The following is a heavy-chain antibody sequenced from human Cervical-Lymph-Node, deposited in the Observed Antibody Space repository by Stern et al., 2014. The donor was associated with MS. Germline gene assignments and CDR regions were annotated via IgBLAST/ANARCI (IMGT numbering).Heavy chain of an antibody. CDR2: INPSGGST. V-gene: IGHV1-46*01. J-gene: IGHJ6*02. Sequence: QVQLVQSGAEVKKPGASVKVSCKASGYTFTSYYMHWVRQAPGQGLEWMGIINPSGGSTSYAQKFQGRVTMTRDTSTSTVYMELSSLRSEDTAVYYCATPHYYDSSGSTYGMDVWGQGTTVTVSS. D-gene: IGHD3-22*01. CDR3: ATPHYYDSSGSTYGMDV. CDR1: GYTFTSYY.